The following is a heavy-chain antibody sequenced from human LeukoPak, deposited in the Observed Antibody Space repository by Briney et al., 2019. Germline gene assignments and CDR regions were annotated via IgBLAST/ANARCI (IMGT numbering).Heavy chain of an antibody. CDR3: ATDLVLFGSVAYRGFDY. CDR2: INPNSGGT. V-gene: IGHV1-2*02. CDR1: GYTFTGYY. Sequence: ASVKVSCKASGYTFTGYYIHWVRQAPGQGLEWMGWINPNSGGTNSAQKFQGRVTMTRDTSIRTAYMELSRLRPDDTAVYYCATDLVLFGSVAYRGFDYWGQGTLVTVSS. D-gene: IGHD3-10*01. J-gene: IGHJ4*02.